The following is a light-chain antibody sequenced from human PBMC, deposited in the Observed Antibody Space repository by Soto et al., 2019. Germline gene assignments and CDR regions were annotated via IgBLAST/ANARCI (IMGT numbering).Light chain of an antibody. CDR2: AAS. CDR1: QSISSY. J-gene: IGKJ3*01. CDR3: QQSQA. V-gene: IGKV1-39*01. Sequence: DIQMTQSPSSLSASVGDRVTITCRASQSISSYLNWYQQKPGKAPKLLIYAASSLQSGVPSRFSGSGSGTDFTLTISSLQPEDFATYYCQQSQAFGPGTKVDTK.